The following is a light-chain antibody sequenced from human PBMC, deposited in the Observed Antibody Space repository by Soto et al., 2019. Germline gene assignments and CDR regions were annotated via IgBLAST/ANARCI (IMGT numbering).Light chain of an antibody. CDR1: QAISSW. CDR2: KAS. Sequence: DIQITQSPSTLSGSVGDRVTITCRASQAISSWLAWYQQKPGKAPKLLIYKASTLKSGVPSRFSGSGSETEFTLTISRLQPDDFATYFCHSRAFGQGTRLEIK. V-gene: IGKV1-5*03. CDR3: HSRA. J-gene: IGKJ5*01.